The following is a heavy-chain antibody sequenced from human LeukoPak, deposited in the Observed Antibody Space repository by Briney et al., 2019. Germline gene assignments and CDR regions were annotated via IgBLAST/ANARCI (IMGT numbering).Heavy chain of an antibody. CDR3: ARDSRPPLAYGY. CDR1: GFTFSSYS. D-gene: IGHD4-17*01. V-gene: IGHV3-48*04. J-gene: IGHJ4*02. CDR2: ISSSGSTI. Sequence: GGSLRLSCAASGFTFSSYSMNWVRQAPGKGLEWVSYISSSGSTIYYADSVKGRFTISRDNAKNSLYLQMNSLRAEDTAVYYCARDSRPPLAYGYWGQGTLVTVSS.